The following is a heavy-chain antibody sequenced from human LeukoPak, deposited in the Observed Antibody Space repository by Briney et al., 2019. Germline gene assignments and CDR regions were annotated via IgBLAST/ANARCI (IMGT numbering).Heavy chain of an antibody. CDR2: IIPIFGTA. V-gene: IGHV1-69*13. Sequence: SVKVSCKASGGTFSSCAISWVRQAPGQGLEWMGGIIPIFGTANYAQKFQGRVTIAADESTSTAYMELSSLRSEDTAVYYCARDPYYYDSSGYYYDDAFDIWGQGTMVTVSS. D-gene: IGHD3-22*01. J-gene: IGHJ3*02. CDR1: GGTFSSCA. CDR3: ARDPYYYDSSGYYYDDAFDI.